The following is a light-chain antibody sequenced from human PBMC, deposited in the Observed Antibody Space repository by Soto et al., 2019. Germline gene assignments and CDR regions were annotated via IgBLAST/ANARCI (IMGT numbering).Light chain of an antibody. V-gene: IGKV1-9*01. Sequence: DLPLTQSPSFLSASVGDRVTITCRASQGIRSYLAWHQQRPGKAPELLIYGASTLRPGGASRFSGSGSGTEYTLTISSLQPEDFAVYFCQQYGNSPQITFGQGTRLDFK. CDR1: QGIRSY. J-gene: IGKJ5*01. CDR2: GAS. CDR3: QQYGNSPQIT.